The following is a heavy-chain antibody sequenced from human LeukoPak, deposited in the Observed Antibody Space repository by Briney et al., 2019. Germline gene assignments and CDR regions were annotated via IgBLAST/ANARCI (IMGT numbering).Heavy chain of an antibody. V-gene: IGHV3-20*04. D-gene: IGHD2-21*01. CDR3: ARENGCGGDCYYFDY. CDR2: INWNGGTT. CDR1: GFTFGAFG. Sequence: GGSLRLSCAASGFTFGAFGMSWVRPAPGEGLEWVSGINWNGGTTACADSVKGRFTISRDNAKNSLYLQMNSLRAEDTALYYCARENGCGGDCYYFDYWGQGTLVTVSS. J-gene: IGHJ4*02.